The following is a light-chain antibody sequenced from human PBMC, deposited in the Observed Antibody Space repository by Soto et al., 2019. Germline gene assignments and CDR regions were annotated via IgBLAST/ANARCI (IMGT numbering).Light chain of an antibody. J-gene: IGLJ2*01. Sequence: QAVVTQPPSASGTPGQRVTIPGSGSSSHIGSNYVYWYQQLPGTAPKLLIYRNNQRPSGVPDRFSGSKSGTSASLAISGLRSEDEADYYCAAWDDSLSAHVVFGGGTKVTVL. CDR1: SSHIGSNY. CDR3: AAWDDSLSAHVV. CDR2: RNN. V-gene: IGLV1-47*01.